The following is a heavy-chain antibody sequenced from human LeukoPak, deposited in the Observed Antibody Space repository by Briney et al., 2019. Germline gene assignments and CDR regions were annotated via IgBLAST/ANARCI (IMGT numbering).Heavy chain of an antibody. CDR3: VNFGNSGYDFH. Sequence: GVSLRLSCSASGFTFSTYSMHWVRQAPGKGLEYVSAVTSNGGRTYYADSVQGRFTISRDNSKNTLYLQMSGLRTEDTAVYYCVNFGNSGYDFHWGRGTLVTVFS. CDR1: GFTFSTYS. V-gene: IGHV3-64D*09. D-gene: IGHD5-12*01. CDR2: VTSNGGRT. J-gene: IGHJ4*02.